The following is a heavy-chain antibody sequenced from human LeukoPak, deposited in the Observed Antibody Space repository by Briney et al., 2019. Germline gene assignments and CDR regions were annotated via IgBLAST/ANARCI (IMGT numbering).Heavy chain of an antibody. CDR3: ARDTGRGVALYGMDV. CDR2: IWYDGSNK. Sequence: GGSLRLSCAASGFTFSSYGMHWVRQAPGKGLEWVAVIWYDGSNKYYADSVKGRFTIPRDNSKNTLYLQMNSLRAEDTAVYYCARDTGRGVALYGMDVWGKGTTVTVSS. J-gene: IGHJ6*04. D-gene: IGHD3-10*01. V-gene: IGHV3-33*01. CDR1: GFTFSSYG.